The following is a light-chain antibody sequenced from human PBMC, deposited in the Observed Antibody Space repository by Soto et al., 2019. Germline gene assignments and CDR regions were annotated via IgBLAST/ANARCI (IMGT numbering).Light chain of an antibody. CDR3: QQNYSTRRT. Sequence: DIQMTQSPSSLSASVGDRVTITCRASQSISSYLNWYQQKPGKAPKLLIYAASILQSGVPSRFSGSGSGTDFTLTISSLQPEDFATYYCQQNYSTRRTFGQGTKVEIK. CDR1: QSISSY. V-gene: IGKV1-39*01. J-gene: IGKJ1*01. CDR2: AAS.